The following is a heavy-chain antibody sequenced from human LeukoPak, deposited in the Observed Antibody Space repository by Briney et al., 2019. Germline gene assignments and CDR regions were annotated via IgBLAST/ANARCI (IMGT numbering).Heavy chain of an antibody. D-gene: IGHD4-17*01. J-gene: IGHJ4*02. Sequence: XWISAYNGNTNYAQKLQGRVTMTTDTSTSTAYMELRSLRSDDTAVYYCARTGDYAFGDFDYWGQGTLVTVSS. CDR3: ARTGDYAFGDFDY. V-gene: IGHV1-18*01. CDR2: ISAYNGNT.